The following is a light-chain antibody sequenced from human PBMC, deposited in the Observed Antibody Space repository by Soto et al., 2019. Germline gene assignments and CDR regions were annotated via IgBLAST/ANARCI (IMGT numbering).Light chain of an antibody. Sequence: DVVMTQTPLSSPVTLGQSASISCRSSQSLVHRDGNTYLTWLHQRPGQPPRLLLYKVSNRFSGVPDIFSGSGAGTDFTLISSRVDTEDVGVYYCMQLTPSPWAFGQGTKVEIK. CDR3: MQLTPSPWA. CDR1: QSLVHRDGNTY. V-gene: IGKV2-24*01. J-gene: IGKJ1*01. CDR2: KVS.